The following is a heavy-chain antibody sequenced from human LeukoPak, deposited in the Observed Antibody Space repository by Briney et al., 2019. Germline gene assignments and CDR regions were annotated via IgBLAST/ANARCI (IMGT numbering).Heavy chain of an antibody. V-gene: IGHV3-7*01. D-gene: IGHD3-9*01. CDR3: AGLWYYDILTGYYRDDAFDI. CDR1: GFTFSSYW. J-gene: IGHJ3*02. Sequence: GGSLRPSCAASGFTFSSYWMSWVRQAPGKGLEWVANIKQDGSEKYYVDSVKGRFTISRDNAKNSLYLQMNSLRAEDTAVYYCAGLWYYDILTGYYRDDAFDIWGQGTMVTVSS. CDR2: IKQDGSEK.